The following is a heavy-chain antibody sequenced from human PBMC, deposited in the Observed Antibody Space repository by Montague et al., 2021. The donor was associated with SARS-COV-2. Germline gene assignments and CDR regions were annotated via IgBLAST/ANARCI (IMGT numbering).Heavy chain of an antibody. CDR3: VRDGGNWYYFDY. D-gene: IGHD3-16*01. CDR2: IYASGST. Sequence: SETLSLTCSISGVSITSYYWCWVRQPAGKGLEWIGHIYASGSTNYSPSLKSRVRLSIDNPKNQFSLKLESLTAAATAVYYCVRDGGNWYYFDYWGQGALVTVSS. V-gene: IGHV4-4*07. CDR1: GVSITSYY. J-gene: IGHJ4*02.